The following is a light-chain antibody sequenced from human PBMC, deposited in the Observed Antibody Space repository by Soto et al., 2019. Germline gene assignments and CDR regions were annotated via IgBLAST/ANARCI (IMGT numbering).Light chain of an antibody. CDR3: QQYNSYSRT. CDR2: KAS. V-gene: IGKV1-5*03. Sequence: DIHMTQSPSTLSASVGDRAIITCRASQSISSWLAWYQQKPGKAPKLLIYKASSLESGVPSRFSGSGSGTEFTLTISSLQPDDFATYYCQQYNSYSRTFGQGTKVDIK. J-gene: IGKJ1*01. CDR1: QSISSW.